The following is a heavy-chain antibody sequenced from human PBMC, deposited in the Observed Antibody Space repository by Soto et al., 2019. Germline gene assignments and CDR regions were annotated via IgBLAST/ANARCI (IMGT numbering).Heavy chain of an antibody. CDR1: GFTFSRYA. CDR2: ISGSGGST. Sequence: GGSLRLSCAASGFTFSRYAMSWVRQAPGKGLEWVSVISGSGGSTYYADSVKGRFTISRDNSKNTLYLQMNNLRAEDTAVYYCSRDDSDWFFNWGRGTLVTVSS. J-gene: IGHJ4*02. D-gene: IGHD3-9*01. V-gene: IGHV3-23*01. CDR3: SRDDSDWFFN.